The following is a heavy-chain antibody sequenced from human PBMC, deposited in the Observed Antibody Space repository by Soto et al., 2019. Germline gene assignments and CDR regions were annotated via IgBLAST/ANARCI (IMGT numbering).Heavy chain of an antibody. CDR2: IYYSGST. Sequence: SETLSLTCTFSCGSIISYYWSWIRQPPGKGLEWIGYIYYSGSTNYNPSLKSRVTISVDTSKNQFSLKLSSVTAADTAVYYCARGYCSGGSCYSNPFDYWGQGTLVTVSS. D-gene: IGHD2-15*01. CDR1: CGSIISYY. CDR3: ARGYCSGGSCYSNPFDY. V-gene: IGHV4-59*01. J-gene: IGHJ4*02.